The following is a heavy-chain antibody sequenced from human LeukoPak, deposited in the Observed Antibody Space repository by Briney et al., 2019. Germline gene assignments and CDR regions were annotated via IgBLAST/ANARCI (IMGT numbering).Heavy chain of an antibody. V-gene: IGHV3-48*04. D-gene: IGHD1-7*01. CDR1: EFTFSSYS. J-gene: IGHJ6*03. Sequence: GGSLRLSCAASEFTFSSYSMNWVRQAPGKGLEWVSYISSSSGTIYYADSVKGRFTISRDNADNSLYLEMNSLRAEDTAVYYCARGDSWNSYYYYYMDVWGKGTTVTVSS. CDR3: ARGDSWNSYYYYYMDV. CDR2: ISSSSGTI.